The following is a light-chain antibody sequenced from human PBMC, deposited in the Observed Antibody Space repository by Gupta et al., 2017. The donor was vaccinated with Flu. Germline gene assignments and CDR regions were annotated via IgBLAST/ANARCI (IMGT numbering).Light chain of an antibody. CDR2: QDS. J-gene: IGLJ2*01. CDR3: QAWDSSTAVV. Sequence: SHELTQPPSVSVSPGQTASITCSGDKLGEKYACWYQQKPGQSPVLVFYQDSKRPSGIPERFSGSNSGNTATLTISGTQAMDEADYYCQAWDSSTAVVFGGGTKLTVL. CDR1: KLGEKY. V-gene: IGLV3-1*01.